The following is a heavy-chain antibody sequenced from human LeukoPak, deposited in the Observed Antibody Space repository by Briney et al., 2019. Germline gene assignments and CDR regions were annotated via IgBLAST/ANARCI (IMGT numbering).Heavy chain of an antibody. V-gene: IGHV3-66*01. Sequence: GGSLRLSCAASGFTVSSNYMSWVRQAPGKGLEWVSVIYSGGSTYYADSVKGRFTISRDNSKNTLYLQMNSLRAEDTAVYYCARSSSDSWSGYVAYFDYWGQGSLVTVSS. CDR3: ARSSSDSWSGYVAYFDY. D-gene: IGHD3-3*01. J-gene: IGHJ4*02. CDR1: GFTVSSNY. CDR2: IYSGGST.